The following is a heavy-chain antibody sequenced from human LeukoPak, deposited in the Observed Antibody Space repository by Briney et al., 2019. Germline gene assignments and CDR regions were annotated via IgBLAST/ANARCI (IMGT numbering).Heavy chain of an antibody. CDR2: ISSSSSYI. CDR1: GFTFSSYS. J-gene: IGHJ4*02. Sequence: GGSLRLSCAASGFTFSSYSMNWVRQAPGKGLEWVSSISSSSSYIYYADSVKGRFTISRDNAKNSLYLQMNSLRAEDTAVYFCARDRYYGDYPELVDHWGQGTLVTVSS. D-gene: IGHD4-17*01. V-gene: IGHV3-21*01. CDR3: ARDRYYGDYPELVDH.